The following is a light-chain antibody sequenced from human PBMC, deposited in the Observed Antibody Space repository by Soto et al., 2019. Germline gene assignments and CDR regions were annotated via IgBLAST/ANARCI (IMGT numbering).Light chain of an antibody. CDR3: QQYSTWPLT. CDR2: GAS. J-gene: IGKJ3*01. V-gene: IGKV3-15*01. Sequence: EKVLTHFPATLSVSPGERATLSCWASQNVNTNLAWYQQKPGQAPRLLITGASTRATGIPARFSGSGSGTQFTVTITSLQSEDVAVYYCQQYSTWPLTFGPGTKV. CDR1: QNVNTN.